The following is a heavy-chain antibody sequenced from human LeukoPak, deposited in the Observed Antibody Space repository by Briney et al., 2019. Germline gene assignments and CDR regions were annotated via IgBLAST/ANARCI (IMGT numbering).Heavy chain of an antibody. J-gene: IGHJ4*02. CDR2: ISSSGATT. D-gene: IGHD6-19*01. V-gene: IGHV3-23*01. CDR3: AKRESKVPGAWYFDY. Sequence: GGSLRLSCAASGFTFSSYEMSWVRQAPGNGLEWVSAISSSGATTYYADSVKGHFTISRDNSKNTLYLQMNSLRAEDTAVYYCAKRESKVPGAWYFDYWGQGTLITVSS. CDR1: GFTFSSYE.